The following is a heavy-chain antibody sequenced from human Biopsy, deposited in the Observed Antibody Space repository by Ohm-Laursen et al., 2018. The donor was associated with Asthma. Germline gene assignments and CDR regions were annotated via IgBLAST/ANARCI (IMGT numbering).Heavy chain of an antibody. Sequence: SLRLSCAASGFTVSRDHMFWVRQAPGKGLEWVSVIYSGGTSDTADSVRGRFTISRDFYKNTLYLQIDSLRAEDTAVHYCARGDSSGWSHYYFDYWGQGTLVTVSS. CDR1: GFTVSRDH. CDR3: ARGDSSGWSHYYFDY. J-gene: IGHJ4*02. V-gene: IGHV3-53*01. D-gene: IGHD6-19*01. CDR2: IYSGGTS.